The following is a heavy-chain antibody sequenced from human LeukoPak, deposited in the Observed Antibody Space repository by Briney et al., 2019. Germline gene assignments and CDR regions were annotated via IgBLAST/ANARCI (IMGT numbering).Heavy chain of an antibody. V-gene: IGHV3-11*01. J-gene: IGHJ6*02. CDR1: GFTFSDYY. D-gene: IGHD3-22*01. CDR3: AKKAYYYDSSGYYLRGYYYGMDV. Sequence: GGSLRLSCAVSGFTFSDYYMSWIRQAPGKGLEWVSYISSSGSTIYYADSVKGRFTISRDNAKNSLYLQMNSLRAEDTAVYYCAKKAYYYDSSGYYLRGYYYGMDVWGQGTTVTVSS. CDR2: ISSSGSTI.